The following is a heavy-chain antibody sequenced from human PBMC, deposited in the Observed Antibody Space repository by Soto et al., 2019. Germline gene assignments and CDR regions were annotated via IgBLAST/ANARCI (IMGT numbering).Heavy chain of an antibody. CDR1: GGSIGTYW. CDR3: ARNRAYSQGD. CDR2: VQDSGKT. V-gene: IGHV4-4*02. Sequence: QVQLQESGPGLVKPSETLSLNCTISGGSIGTYWWSWVRQPPGKGLEWIGEVQDSGKTNYNPSLKNRVTISVDKSNNQFSLNLSSVTAADTAVYYCARNRAYSQGDWGQGTLVTVSS. D-gene: IGHD5-18*01. J-gene: IGHJ4*02.